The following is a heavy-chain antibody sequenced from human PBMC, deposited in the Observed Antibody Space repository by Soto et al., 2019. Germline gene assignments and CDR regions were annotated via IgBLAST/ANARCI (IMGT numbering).Heavy chain of an antibody. V-gene: IGHV3-23*01. Sequence: LRLSCAATGFTFGFNALSWVRQAPGKGLEWVSSISAGGVSTNYADSVRGRFTISRDNSKNTLYLQMNSLRAEDTAVYYCATNSNPFLNYYYGMDVWGQGTTVTVSS. CDR2: ISAGGVST. CDR1: GFTFGFNA. CDR3: ATNSNPFLNYYYGMDV. D-gene: IGHD4-4*01. J-gene: IGHJ6*02.